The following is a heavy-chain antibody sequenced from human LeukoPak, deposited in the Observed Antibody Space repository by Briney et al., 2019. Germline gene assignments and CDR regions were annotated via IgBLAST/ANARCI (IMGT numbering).Heavy chain of an antibody. D-gene: IGHD3-10*01. V-gene: IGHV3-30*18. CDR3: AKKGESLDYYYMDV. Sequence: PGRSLRLSCAASGFTFTSYGMHWVRQAPGKGLEWVAVISYDGSDKSYADSVKGRFTISRDNSKNTLYLQMNSLRAEDTAVYYCAKKGESLDYYYMDVWGQGTTVTVSS. J-gene: IGHJ6*02. CDR1: GFTFTSYG. CDR2: ISYDGSDK.